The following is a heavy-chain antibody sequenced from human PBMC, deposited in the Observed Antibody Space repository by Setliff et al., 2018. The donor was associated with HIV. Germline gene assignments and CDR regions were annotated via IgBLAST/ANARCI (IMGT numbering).Heavy chain of an antibody. CDR1: GFTFSSYG. CDR3: AKSFSSGPTNWNIDV. J-gene: IGHJ6*03. V-gene: IGHV3-30*02. D-gene: IGHD1-20*01. Sequence: GGSLRLSCAASGFTFSSYGMHWVRQAPGKGLEWVAFIRYDGSNKYYADSVKGRFTISRDNSKNTLYLQMNSLRSEDTAVYFCAKSFSSGPTNWNIDVWGTGTTVTVSS. CDR2: IRYDGSNK.